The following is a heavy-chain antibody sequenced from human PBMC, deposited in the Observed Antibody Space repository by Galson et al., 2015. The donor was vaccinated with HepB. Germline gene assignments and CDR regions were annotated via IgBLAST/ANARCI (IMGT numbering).Heavy chain of an antibody. Sequence: SLRLSCAASGFTFNNAWMHWVRQAPGRGLEWVGRIRTKTDGWTTDYTAPVKGRFTISRDDSKNTLYLQMTSLKTEDTAVYFCTAQKLGRGAFDIWGQGTMVTVSS. CDR1: GFTFNNAW. D-gene: IGHD7-27*01. CDR3: TAQKLGRGAFDI. V-gene: IGHV3-15*01. J-gene: IGHJ3*02. CDR2: IRTKTDGWTT.